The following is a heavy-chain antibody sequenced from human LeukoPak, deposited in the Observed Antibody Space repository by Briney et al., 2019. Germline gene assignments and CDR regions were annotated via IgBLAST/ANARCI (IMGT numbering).Heavy chain of an antibody. Sequence: GGSLRLSCAASRFTFSRYGMHWVRQAPGKGLEWVAVISYDGSNKYYVDSVKGRFTISRDNSKNTLYLQMNSLRAEDTAVYYCAKGLSGSPLPYWGQGTLVTVSS. CDR3: AKGLSGSPLPY. D-gene: IGHD3-10*01. CDR2: ISYDGSNK. V-gene: IGHV3-30*18. CDR1: RFTFSRYG. J-gene: IGHJ4*02.